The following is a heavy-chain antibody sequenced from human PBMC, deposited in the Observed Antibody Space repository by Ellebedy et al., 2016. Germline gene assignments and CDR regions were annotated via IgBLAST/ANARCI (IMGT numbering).Heavy chain of an antibody. D-gene: IGHD3-16*01. V-gene: IGHV3-21*01. CDR1: GFTFSGYT. Sequence: GESLKISXAASGFTFSGYTMNWVRQAPGKGLEWVSSITSRGDYIYYADSVKGRFTIPRDNAKNSLFLQMNSLRAEDTAVYYCVRGVGGTSLNWFDPWGQGTLVTVSS. CDR3: VRGVGGTSLNWFDP. CDR2: ITSRGDYI. J-gene: IGHJ5*02.